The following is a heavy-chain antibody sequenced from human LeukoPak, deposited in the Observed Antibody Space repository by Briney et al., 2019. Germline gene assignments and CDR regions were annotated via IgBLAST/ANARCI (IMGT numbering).Heavy chain of an antibody. J-gene: IGHJ4*02. CDR3: AREMAIAATLGDY. V-gene: IGHV1-2*06. CDR2: INPNSGGT. D-gene: IGHD2-15*01. CDR1: GYTFTGYY. Sequence: GASVKVSCKASGYTFTGYYMHWVRQAPGQGLEWMGRINPNSGGTNYAQKFQGRVTMTRDTSISTAYMELSRLRSDDTAVYYCAREMAIAATLGDYWGRGTLVTVSS.